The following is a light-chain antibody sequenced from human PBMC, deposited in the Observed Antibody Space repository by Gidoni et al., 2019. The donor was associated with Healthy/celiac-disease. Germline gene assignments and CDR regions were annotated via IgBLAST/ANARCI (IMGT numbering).Light chain of an antibody. J-gene: IGKJ4*01. V-gene: IGKV1-39*01. CDR3: QQSYSITFT. Sequence: DIQMTQSPSSLYASVGDRVTINCRASQSISSYLNWYQQKPGKAPKLLIYSASSLHSGVPSRFSCSGSWTDFTLTISNLQPEDFATYYCQQSYSITFTFGGGTKVEIK. CDR1: QSISSY. CDR2: SAS.